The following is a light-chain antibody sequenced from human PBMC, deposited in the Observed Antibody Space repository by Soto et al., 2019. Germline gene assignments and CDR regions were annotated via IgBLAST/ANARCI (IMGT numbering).Light chain of an antibody. Sequence: DILLTQSPSTLSSSTGDRATLSCRASHSVSTYGTYLTWYQQKPGQAPRLLIFGTSNLASGIPDRFRGGGSGTDFTLTISSLEPEDFAVYYCQQYASSPGTFGQGTKVDIK. V-gene: IGKV3-20*01. CDR2: GTS. J-gene: IGKJ1*01. CDR1: HSVSTYGTY. CDR3: QQYASSPGT.